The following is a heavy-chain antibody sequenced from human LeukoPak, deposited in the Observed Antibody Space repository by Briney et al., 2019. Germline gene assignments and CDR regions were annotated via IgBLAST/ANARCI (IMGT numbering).Heavy chain of an antibody. D-gene: IGHD6-19*01. CDR3: VREKSGYTNGWYLFDY. CDR1: GFIFSTYG. CDR2: IWYDGSNK. V-gene: IGHV3-33*01. Sequence: GGSLRLSCEASGFIFSTYGMHWVRQAPGKGLEWVAVIWYDGSNKYYADSVKGRFTISRDNSKNTLYLQMSSLRAEDTAVNYCVREKSGYTNGWYLFDYWGQGTLVTVSS. J-gene: IGHJ4*02.